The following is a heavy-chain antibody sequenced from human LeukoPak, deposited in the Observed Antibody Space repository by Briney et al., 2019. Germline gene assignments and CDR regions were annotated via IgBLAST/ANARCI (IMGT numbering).Heavy chain of an antibody. V-gene: IGHV4-4*07. D-gene: IGHD3-10*01. CDR2: MYGSGGT. Sequence: SETLSPTCTVSGGDISNYYWSWIRQSAGKGLEWIGQMYGSGGTNYNPSLKSRVTLSADKSKNQISLTLSSVTAADTGVYYCARNRSNFYGAIPFDIWGQGTMVTVSS. CDR3: ARNRSNFYGAIPFDI. J-gene: IGHJ3*02. CDR1: GGDISNYY.